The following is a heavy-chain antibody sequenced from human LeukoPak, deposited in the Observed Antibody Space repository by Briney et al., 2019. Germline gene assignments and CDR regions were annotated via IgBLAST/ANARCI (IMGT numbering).Heavy chain of an antibody. V-gene: IGHV3-7*03. CDR3: ARIGYSSSSFDY. CDR1: GFMFSSNW. J-gene: IGHJ4*02. Sequence: AGGSLRLSCAASGFMFSSNWMSWVRQAPGKGLEWVANMKQDGSVKYYVDSMKGRFTISRDNAKNSLYLQMSGLRAEDTAVYFCARIGYSSSSFDYWGQGVLVTVYS. CDR2: MKQDGSVK. D-gene: IGHD6-6*01.